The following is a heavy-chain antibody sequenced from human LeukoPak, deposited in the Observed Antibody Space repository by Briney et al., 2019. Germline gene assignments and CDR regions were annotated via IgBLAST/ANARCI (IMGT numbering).Heavy chain of an antibody. CDR3: AKMAYCSSTSCHDAFDI. Sequence: GGSLRLSCAASGFTFSSYGMHWVRQAPGKGLEWVAFIRYDGSNKHYADSVKGRFTISRDNSKNTLYLQMNSLRAEDTAVYYCAKMAYCSSTSCHDAFDIWGQGTMVTVSS. J-gene: IGHJ3*02. CDR2: IRYDGSNK. D-gene: IGHD2-2*01. V-gene: IGHV3-30*02. CDR1: GFTFSSYG.